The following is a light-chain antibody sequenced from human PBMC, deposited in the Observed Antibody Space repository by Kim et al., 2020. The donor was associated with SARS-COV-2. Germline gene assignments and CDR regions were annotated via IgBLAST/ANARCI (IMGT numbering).Light chain of an antibody. CDR1: QSVDGN. CDR2: DGS. V-gene: IGKV3-15*01. J-gene: IGKJ2*01. CDR3: QQYNNWPYT. Sequence: VPPGDRGTLSCRASQSVDGNLAWYQQRPGQAPRLIIYDGSTRATGVPARFSGSGSGTEVTLTISSLQPEDFAVYFCQQYNNWPYTFGQGTKVDIK.